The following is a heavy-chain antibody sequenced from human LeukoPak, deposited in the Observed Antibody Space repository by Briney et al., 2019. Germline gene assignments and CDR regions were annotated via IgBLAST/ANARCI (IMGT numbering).Heavy chain of an antibody. CDR1: GGSISSSSYY. CDR3: ARDRTGADYYDFWSGYYSHQDAFDI. J-gene: IGHJ3*02. CDR2: IYYSGST. Sequence: SETLSLTCTVSGGSISSSSYYWGWIRQHPGKGLEWIGYIYYSGSTYYNPSLKSRVTISVDTSKNQFSLKLSSVTAADTAVYYCARDRTGADYYDFWSGYYSHQDAFDIWGQGTMVTVSS. D-gene: IGHD3-3*01. V-gene: IGHV4-31*03.